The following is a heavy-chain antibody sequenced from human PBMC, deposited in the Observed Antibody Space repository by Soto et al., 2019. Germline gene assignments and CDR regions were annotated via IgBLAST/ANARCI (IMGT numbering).Heavy chain of an antibody. J-gene: IGHJ3*02. CDR2: TYYRSKWYN. Sequence: SQTLSLTCAISGDSVSSNSAAWNWIRQSPSRGLEWLGRTYYRSKWYNDYAVSVKSRVTINPDTSKNQFSLQLNSVTPEDTAVYYCAREPPRLIAAAGPWRQLDICGQGTMVTVSS. D-gene: IGHD6-13*01. CDR3: AREPPRLIAAAGPWRQLDI. V-gene: IGHV6-1*01. CDR1: GDSVSSNSAA.